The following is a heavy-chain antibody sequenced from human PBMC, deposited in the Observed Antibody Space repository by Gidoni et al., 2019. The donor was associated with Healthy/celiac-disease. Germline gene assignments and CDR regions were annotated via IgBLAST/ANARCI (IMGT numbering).Heavy chain of an antibody. J-gene: IGHJ3*02. D-gene: IGHD3-3*01. Sequence: QVQLVQSGAEVKKPGASVKVSCKASGYTFTSYAMHWVRQAPGQRLEWMGWINAGNGNTKYSQKFQGRVTITRDTSASTAYMELSSLRSEDTAVYYCARAGITIFGVVINDAFDIWGQGTMVTVSS. V-gene: IGHV1-3*01. CDR2: INAGNGNT. CDR1: GYTFTSYA. CDR3: ARAGITIFGVVINDAFDI.